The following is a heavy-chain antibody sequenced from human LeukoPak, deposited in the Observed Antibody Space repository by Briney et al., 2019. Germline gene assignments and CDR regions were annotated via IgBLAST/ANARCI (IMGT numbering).Heavy chain of an antibody. D-gene: IGHD3-10*01. Sequence: SETLSLTCTVSGGPITTYYLSWIRQSAGMGLEWIGRISGSGVITYNPSLKSRVILSLDTSNNHFSLKLISVTAADTAVYYCARDSGTTGEVKFDPWGQGMLVTVSS. J-gene: IGHJ5*02. CDR3: ARDSGTTGEVKFDP. CDR1: GGPITTYY. CDR2: ISGSGVI. V-gene: IGHV4-4*07.